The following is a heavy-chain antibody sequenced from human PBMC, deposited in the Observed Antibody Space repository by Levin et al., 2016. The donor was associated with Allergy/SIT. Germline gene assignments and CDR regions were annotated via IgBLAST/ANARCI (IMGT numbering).Heavy chain of an antibody. Sequence: GGSLRLSCAASGFTFSSYWMSWVRQAPGKGLEWVANIKQDGSEKYYVDSVKGRFTISRDNAKNSLYLQTNSLRAEDTAVYYCARDLAAMVDSYGMDVWGQGTTVTVSS. J-gene: IGHJ6*02. CDR1: GFTFSSYW. CDR3: ARDLAAMVDSYGMDV. CDR2: IKQDGSEK. V-gene: IGHV3-7*04. D-gene: IGHD5-18*01.